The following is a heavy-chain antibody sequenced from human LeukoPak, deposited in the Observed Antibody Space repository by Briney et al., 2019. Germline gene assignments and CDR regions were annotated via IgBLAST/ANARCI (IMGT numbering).Heavy chain of an antibody. D-gene: IGHD6-19*01. CDR3: ARHYSSDPFDY. CDR1: GASISSYY. Sequence: PSETLSLTCTVSGASISSYYWSWIRQPPREGLEWIGYIYYSGSTNCNPSLKSRVSLSVDTSKSQFSLKLSSVTAADTAVYYCARHYSSDPFDYWGQGTLVTVSS. J-gene: IGHJ4*02. CDR2: IYYSGST. V-gene: IGHV4-59*01.